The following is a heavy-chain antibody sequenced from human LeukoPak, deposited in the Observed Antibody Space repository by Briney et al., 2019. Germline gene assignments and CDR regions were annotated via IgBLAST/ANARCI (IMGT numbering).Heavy chain of an antibody. V-gene: IGHV4-31*03. CDR3: ARDRITVVRGVIIGTAFDY. D-gene: IGHD3-10*01. CDR2: IYYSGST. J-gene: IGHJ4*02. CDR1: GGSISSGGYY. Sequence: PSQTLSLTCTVSGGSISSGGYYWSWIRQHPGKGLEWIGYIYYSGSTYYNPSLKSRVTISVDTSKNQFSLKLSSVTAADTAVYYCARDRITVVRGVIIGTAFDYWGQGTLVTVSS.